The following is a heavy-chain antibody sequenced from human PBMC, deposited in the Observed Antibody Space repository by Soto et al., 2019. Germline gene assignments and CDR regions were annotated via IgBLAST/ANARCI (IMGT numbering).Heavy chain of an antibody. CDR2: IIPLFGTA. V-gene: IGHV1-69*01. CDR1: GGTFSTYD. D-gene: IGHD5-12*01. CDR3: AINEGTDGYKFAY. Sequence: QVQLVQSGAEVKKPGSSVKVSCKASGGTFSTYDICWVRQAPGQGLEWMGGIIPLFGTASYAQKFQGRATIIADEFTRTAYMELRRLRSEDTAVYYCAINEGTDGYKFAYWGQGTLVTVSS. J-gene: IGHJ4*02.